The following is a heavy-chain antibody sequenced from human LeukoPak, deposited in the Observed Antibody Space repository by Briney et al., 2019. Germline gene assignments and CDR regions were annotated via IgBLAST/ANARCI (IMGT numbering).Heavy chain of an antibody. CDR2: IYFTGRT. CDR3: ARRVYSSGRRDH. V-gene: IGHV4-39*01. CDR1: AGSPSTIDYC. Sequence: PETLSPTCTLSAGSPSTIDYCCGWIRQPRGKGRGWVGAIYFTGRTSSNPSLKGRVTITVNSSKNQCSLKRSSVTATDTAVYYCARRVYSSGRRDHWGQGTLVTVSS. D-gene: IGHD3-10*01. J-gene: IGHJ4*02.